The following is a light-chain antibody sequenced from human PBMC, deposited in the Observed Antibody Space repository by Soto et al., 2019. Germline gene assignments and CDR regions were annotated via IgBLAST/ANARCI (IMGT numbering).Light chain of an antibody. Sequence: DVQMTQSPSSLSASVGASVTITCRASQSIASYVNWYQQKPGKAPKLLILGAVILQSGVPSRFSGSGPGTDFTLTISSLQSEDFAIYYCQQYDIWPPYTFGQGSKV. CDR3: QQYDIWPPYT. CDR1: QSIASY. J-gene: IGKJ2*01. V-gene: IGKV1-39*01. CDR2: GAV.